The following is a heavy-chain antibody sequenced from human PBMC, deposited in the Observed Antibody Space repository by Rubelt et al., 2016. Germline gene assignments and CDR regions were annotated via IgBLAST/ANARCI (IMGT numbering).Heavy chain of an antibody. CDR1: GFTFSNYA. CDR2: ITISGGSK. V-gene: IGHV3-23*01. J-gene: IGHJ6*02. Sequence: GGSLRLSCAASGFTFSNYAMSWVRQAPGKGLEWVSTITISGGSKDYADSVKGRFTISRDNSKNTLYLQMNSLRAEDTAVYYCARFNRIVGASYYYGMDVWGQGTTVTVSS. CDR3: ARFNRIVGASYYYGMDV. D-gene: IGHD1-26*01.